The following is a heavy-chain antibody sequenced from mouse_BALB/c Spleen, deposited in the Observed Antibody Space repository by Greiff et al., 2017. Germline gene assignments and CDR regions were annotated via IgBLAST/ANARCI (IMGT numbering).Heavy chain of an antibody. Sequence: QVQLQQSGPGLVQPSQSLSITCTVSGFSLTSYGVHWVRQSPGKGLEWLGVIWSGGSTDYNAAFISRLSISKDNSKSQVFFKMNSLQTDDTARYYCARDRGNYGAMDYWGQGTSVTVSS. CDR2: IWSGGST. CDR1: GFSLTSYG. D-gene: IGHD2-1*01. J-gene: IGHJ4*01. CDR3: ARDRGNYGAMDY. V-gene: IGHV2-2*01.